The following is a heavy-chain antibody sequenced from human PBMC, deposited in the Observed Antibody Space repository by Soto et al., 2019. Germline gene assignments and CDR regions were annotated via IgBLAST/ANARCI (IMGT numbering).Heavy chain of an antibody. V-gene: IGHV1-69*12. CDR3: AVGTTGTTYYYYYGMDV. CDR1: GGTFSSYA. CDR2: IIPIFGTA. D-gene: IGHD1-1*01. Sequence: QVQLVQSGAEVKKPGSSVKVSCKASGGTFSSYAISWVRQAPGQGLEWMGGIIPIFGTANYAQKFQGRVTITADESTSTAYMELSSLRSEDTAVYYCAVGTTGTTYYYYYGMDVWGQGTTVTVSS. J-gene: IGHJ6*02.